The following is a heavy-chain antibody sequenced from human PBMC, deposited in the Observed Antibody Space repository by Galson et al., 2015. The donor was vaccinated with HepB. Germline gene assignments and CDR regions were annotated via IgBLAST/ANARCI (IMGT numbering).Heavy chain of an antibody. CDR2: MRFDGSYK. Sequence: SLRLSCAASGLSLSNYDMHWVRQAPGKELEWVAFMRFDGSYKFYAESVKGRFTVSRDNSKTTLYLQMNSLRAEDTAVYYCAKNYVEYSRYYFDYWGQGTLVTVSS. J-gene: IGHJ4*02. V-gene: IGHV3-30*02. D-gene: IGHD2/OR15-2a*01. CDR3: AKNYVEYSRYYFDY. CDR1: GLSLSNYD.